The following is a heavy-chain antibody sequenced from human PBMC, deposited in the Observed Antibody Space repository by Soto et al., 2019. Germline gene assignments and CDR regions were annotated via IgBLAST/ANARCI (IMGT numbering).Heavy chain of an antibody. Sequence: QVQLVQSGAEVKKPGASVKVSCKASGYTFTSYGISWVRQAPGQGLEWMGWISAYNGNTNYAEKLQGRVTMTTDTPTSTGKMALRGLRSDDTAVYYGARDVRIAAAGTGGGYWGQGTLVTFSA. CDR3: ARDVRIAAAGTGGGY. D-gene: IGHD6-13*01. CDR1: GYTFTSYG. CDR2: ISAYNGNT. J-gene: IGHJ4*02. V-gene: IGHV1-18*01.